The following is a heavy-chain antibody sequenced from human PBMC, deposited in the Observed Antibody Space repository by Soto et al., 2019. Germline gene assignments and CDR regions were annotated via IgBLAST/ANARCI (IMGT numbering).Heavy chain of an antibody. CDR2: IRYDGSNK. Sequence: QVQLVESGGGVVQPGRSLRLSCAASEIIFSSYGMHWVRQAPGKGLEWVAVIRYDGSNKYYADSVKGRFTISRDNSKNTLYMQMHSLRAEDTAVDYCAGDGVGTTGFYDYFDYWGQGALVTVSS. V-gene: IGHV3-33*01. D-gene: IGHD1-26*01. CDR1: EIIFSSYG. CDR3: AGDGVGTTGFYDYFDY. J-gene: IGHJ4*02.